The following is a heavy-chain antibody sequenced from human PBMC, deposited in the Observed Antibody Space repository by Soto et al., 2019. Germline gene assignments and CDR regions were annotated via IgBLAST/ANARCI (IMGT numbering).Heavy chain of an antibody. CDR1: GYSFTSYW. CDR3: ETARALSASDY. J-gene: IGHJ4*02. Sequence: GESLKISCKGSGYSFTSYWISWVRQMPGKGLEWMGRIDPSDSYTNYSPSFQGHVTISADKSISTAYLQWSSLKASDTAMYYCETARALSASDYWGQGTLVTLSS. D-gene: IGHD6-25*01. CDR2: IDPSDSYT. V-gene: IGHV5-10-1*01.